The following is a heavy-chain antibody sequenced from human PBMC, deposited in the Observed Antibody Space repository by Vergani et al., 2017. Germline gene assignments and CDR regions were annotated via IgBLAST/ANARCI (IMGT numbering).Heavy chain of an antibody. V-gene: IGHV1-18*01. CDR3: ARMYYDFWSGYYPLDY. J-gene: IGHJ4*02. D-gene: IGHD3-3*01. Sequence: QVQLVQSGAEVKKPGASVKVSCKASGYTFTSYGISWVRQAPGQGLEWMGWISAYNGNTNYAQKLQGRVTMTTDTSTSTAYMELRSLRADDTAVYYCARMYYDFWSGYYPLDYWGQGTLVTVSS. CDR1: GYTFTSYG. CDR2: ISAYNGNT.